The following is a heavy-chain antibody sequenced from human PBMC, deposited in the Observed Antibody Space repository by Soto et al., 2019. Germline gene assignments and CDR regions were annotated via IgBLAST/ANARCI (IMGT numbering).Heavy chain of an antibody. Sequence: GGSLRLSCAASGFTFSSYWMHWVRQAPGKGLVGVSRINSDGSSTSYAASVKGRFTISRDNAKNTLYLQMNSLRAEDTAVYYCARERNWNFDYWGQGTLVTVSS. J-gene: IGHJ4*02. D-gene: IGHD1-1*01. V-gene: IGHV3-74*01. CDR2: INSDGSST. CDR1: GFTFSSYW. CDR3: ARERNWNFDY.